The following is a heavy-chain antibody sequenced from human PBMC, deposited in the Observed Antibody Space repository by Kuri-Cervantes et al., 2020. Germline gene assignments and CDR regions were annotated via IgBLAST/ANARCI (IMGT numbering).Heavy chain of an antibody. CDR2: ISGSGGST. J-gene: IGHJ6*03. D-gene: IGHD1-1*01. V-gene: IGHV3-23*01. CDR3: AKGPGTTVYYYYYMDV. CDR1: GFTLSSHW. Sequence: GGSLRLSCAASGFTLSSHWMHWVRQAPGKGLEWVSAISGSGGSTYYADSVKGRFTISRDNSKNTLYLQMNSLRAEDTAVYYCAKGPGTTVYYYYYMDVWGKGTTVTVSS.